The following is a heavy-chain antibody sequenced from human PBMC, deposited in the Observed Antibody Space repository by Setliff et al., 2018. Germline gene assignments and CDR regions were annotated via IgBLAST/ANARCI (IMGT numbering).Heavy chain of an antibody. Sequence: SETLSLTCTVSGGSISEPNYYWSWIRQPVGKGLEWIGHIYTRGSTNYNPSLRSRVTISVDMSKNQFSLKLNSVTAADTAVYYCARGINTVSWTPKYWGQGTLVTVSS. D-gene: IGHD2-2*02. CDR1: GGSISEPNYY. V-gene: IGHV4-61*09. CDR2: IYTRGST. J-gene: IGHJ4*02. CDR3: ARGINTVSWTPKY.